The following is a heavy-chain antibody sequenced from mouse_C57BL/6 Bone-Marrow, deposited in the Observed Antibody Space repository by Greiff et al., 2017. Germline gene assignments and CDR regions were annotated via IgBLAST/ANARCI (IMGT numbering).Heavy chain of an antibody. V-gene: IGHV2-3*01. CDR2: LWGDGST. Sequence: VQRVESGPGLVAPSQCLSITCTVSGFSLTSYGVSWVRQPPGKGLEWLGVLWGDGSTNYHSALISRLSICKANSKSQVFLKLNSLQTDDTATYYGAKEIYDGYYVYYAMDDWGQGTSVTVSS. CDR1: GFSLTSYG. D-gene: IGHD2-3*01. J-gene: IGHJ4*01. CDR3: AKEIYDGYYVYYAMDD.